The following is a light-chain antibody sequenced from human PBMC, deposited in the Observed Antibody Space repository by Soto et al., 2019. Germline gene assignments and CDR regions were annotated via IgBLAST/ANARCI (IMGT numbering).Light chain of an antibody. CDR2: KAS. CDR1: QSISSW. V-gene: IGKV1-5*03. CDR3: QQYNSFPYT. Sequence: DIQMTQSPSTVSASVGDRVTITCRASQSISSWLAWYQQKPGKAPKLLIYKASSLESGVPSRFSGSGFATEFTLTICSLQPDDFATYYCQQYNSFPYTFGQGTNLEIK. J-gene: IGKJ2*01.